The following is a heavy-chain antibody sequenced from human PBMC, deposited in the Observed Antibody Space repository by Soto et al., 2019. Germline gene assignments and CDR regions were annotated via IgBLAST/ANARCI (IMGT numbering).Heavy chain of an antibody. D-gene: IGHD3-10*01. V-gene: IGHV3-23*01. CDR2: ISGSGGST. CDR3: AKDQYGSVNWFDP. CDR1: GFTFSSYA. Sequence: LRLSCAASGFTFSSYAMIWVRQAPGKGLEWVSAISGSGGSTYYADSVKGRFTISRDNSKNTLYLQMNSLRAEDTAVYYCAKDQYGSVNWFDPWGQGTLVTVSS. J-gene: IGHJ5*02.